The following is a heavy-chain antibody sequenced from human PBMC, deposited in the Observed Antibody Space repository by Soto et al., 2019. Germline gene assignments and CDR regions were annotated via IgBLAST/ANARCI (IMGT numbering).Heavy chain of an antibody. CDR1: GFTSSIYD. CDR3: GRGNPYGMDV. J-gene: IGHJ6*02. V-gene: IGHV3-13*01. D-gene: IGHD1-1*01. Sequence: PGGSLTLSCAASGFTSSIYDMHWVRQATGKGLEWVPAIGTAGDKTYPGSVKARFAISRENAKNSLTLQMNTLRAGDTPVYYCGRGNPYGMDVWGQGTTVTVSS. CDR2: IGTAGDK.